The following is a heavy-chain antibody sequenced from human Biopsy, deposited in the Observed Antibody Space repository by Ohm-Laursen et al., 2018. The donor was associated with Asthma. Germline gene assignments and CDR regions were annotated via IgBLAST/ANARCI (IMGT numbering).Heavy chain of an antibody. CDR1: GFTFSTYG. Sequence: SLRLSCTASGFTFSTYGMHWVRQAPGKGLEWVAYIAWDGINSYYADSVKGRFTISRDNSRNTLYLQKNSLRADDTAVYYCARAGESDLVGGLDVWGQGTTVTVSS. CDR2: IAWDGINS. CDR3: ARAGESDLVGGLDV. J-gene: IGHJ6*02. V-gene: IGHV3-30*03. D-gene: IGHD2-21*01.